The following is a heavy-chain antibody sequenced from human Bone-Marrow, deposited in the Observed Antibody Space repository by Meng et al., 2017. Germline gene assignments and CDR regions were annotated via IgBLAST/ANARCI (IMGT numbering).Heavy chain of an antibody. J-gene: IGHJ4*02. V-gene: IGHV3-9*01. CDR2: ISWNSGSI. CDR1: GFTFDDYA. CDR3: ARDSPSIDY. Sequence: SLKISCAASGFTFDDYAMHWVRQAPGKGLEWVSGISWNSGSIGYADSVKGRFTISRDNAKNSLYLQMNSLRAEDTAVYYCARDSPSIDYWGQGTLVTVSS.